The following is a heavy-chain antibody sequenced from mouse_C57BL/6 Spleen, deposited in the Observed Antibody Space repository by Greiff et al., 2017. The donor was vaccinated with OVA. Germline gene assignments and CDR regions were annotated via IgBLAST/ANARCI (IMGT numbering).Heavy chain of an antibody. CDR1: GFSLTSYG. CDR3: ADGGYYAMDY. V-gene: IGHV2-5*01. Sequence: VQLQESGPGLVQPSQCLSITCTVSGFSLTSYGVYWVRQSPGKGLEWLAVICRGGSTDYNAAIMSRLIITTNDSTSQVFFMINSRQTDDTTINYCADGGYYAMDYWGQGTSVTVSS. CDR2: ICRGGST. J-gene: IGHJ4*01. D-gene: IGHD1-1*02.